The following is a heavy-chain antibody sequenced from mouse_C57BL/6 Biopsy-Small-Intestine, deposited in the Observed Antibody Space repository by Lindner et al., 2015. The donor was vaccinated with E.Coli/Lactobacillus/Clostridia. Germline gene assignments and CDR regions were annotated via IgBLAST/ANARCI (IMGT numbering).Heavy chain of an antibody. V-gene: IGHV1-81*01. CDR1: GYTFTSYG. D-gene: IGHD2-2*01. CDR3: AAEGNLLLRWLRRYWYFDV. CDR2: IYPRSGNT. J-gene: IGHJ1*03. Sequence: LQESGAELARPGASVKLSCKASGYTFTSYGISWVKQRTGQGLEWIGEIYPRSGNTYYNEKFKGKATLTADKSSSTAYMELRSLTSEDSAVYFCAAEGNLLLRWLRRYWYFDVWGTGTTVTVSS.